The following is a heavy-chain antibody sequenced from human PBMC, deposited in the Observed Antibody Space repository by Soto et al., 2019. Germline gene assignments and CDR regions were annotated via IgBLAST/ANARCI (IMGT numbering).Heavy chain of an antibody. CDR1: GYAFTSYH. CDR3: ARELATITLDAFDI. Sequence: QVQLLQPGAEVRKPGASVKVSCKASGYAFTSYHLHWLRQAPGKGPEWMGIIKPGGGSTSYAQQFRGRLTMTRDTSTSTVYMEMNSLRSEDTAVYYCARELATITLDAFDIWGQGTMVTVSS. V-gene: IGHV1-46*01. D-gene: IGHD4-4*01. J-gene: IGHJ3*02. CDR2: IKPGGGST.